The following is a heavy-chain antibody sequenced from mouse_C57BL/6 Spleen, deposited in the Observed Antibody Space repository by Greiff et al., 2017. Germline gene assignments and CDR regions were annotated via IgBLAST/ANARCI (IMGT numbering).Heavy chain of an antibody. CDR2: INPGSGGT. J-gene: IGHJ2*01. CDR1: GYAFTNYL. D-gene: IGHD3-1*01. CDR3: ASGGSGFDY. V-gene: IGHV1-54*01. Sequence: VHLVESGAELVRPGTSVKVSCKASGYAFTNYLIEWVKQRPGQGLEWIGVINPGSGGTNYNEKFKGKATLTADKSSSTAYMQLSSLTSEDSAVYFCASGGSGFDYWGQGTTLTVSS.